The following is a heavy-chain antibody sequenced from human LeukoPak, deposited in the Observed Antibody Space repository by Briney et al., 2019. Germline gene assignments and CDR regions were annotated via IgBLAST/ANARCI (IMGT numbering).Heavy chain of an antibody. CDR3: ARAGGYDSPFDY. CDR2: IYYSGST. Sequence: SETLSLTCTVSGGSISSYYWSWIRQPPGKGLEWIGYIYYSGSTNYNPSLKSRVTISVDTPKNQFSLKLSSVTAADTAVYYCARAGGYDSPFDYWGQGTLVTVSS. V-gene: IGHV4-59*01. J-gene: IGHJ4*02. CDR1: GGSISSYY. D-gene: IGHD5-12*01.